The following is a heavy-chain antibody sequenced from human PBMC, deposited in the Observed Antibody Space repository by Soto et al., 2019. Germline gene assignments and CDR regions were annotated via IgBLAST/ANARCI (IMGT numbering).Heavy chain of an antibody. D-gene: IGHD1-26*01. Sequence: LRRSCAASGFSFSSYAMHWVRQAPGEGLGGVAGISYDGSNKYYSDSVKGRFTICRDNSKNTQDLQMNSLRADDRGVYDCARSQIVGATLDYWGQGTLVTVSS. J-gene: IGHJ4*02. CDR1: GFSFSSYA. CDR3: ARSQIVGATLDY. CDR2: ISYDGSNK. V-gene: IGHV3-30-3*01.